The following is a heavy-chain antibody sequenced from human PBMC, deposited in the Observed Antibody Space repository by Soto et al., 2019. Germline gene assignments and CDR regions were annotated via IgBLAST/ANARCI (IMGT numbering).Heavy chain of an antibody. CDR3: ARVPDR. J-gene: IGHJ5*02. V-gene: IGHV4-39*01. CDR2: RYDDGST. CDR1: GDSIRNRNYY. Sequence: PSETLSLTCAVFGDSIRNRNYYWAWIRQPPGKGLEWIVSRYDDGSTFYNPSLKGRVSVSIDTSKKQFSLKMTSVTATDKAVYYCARVPDRWGQGTLVTVSS. D-gene: IGHD2-2*01.